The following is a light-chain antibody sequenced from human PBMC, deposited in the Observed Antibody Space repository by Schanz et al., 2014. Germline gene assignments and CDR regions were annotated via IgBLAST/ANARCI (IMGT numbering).Light chain of an antibody. J-gene: IGKJ2*01. CDR2: AAS. CDR1: QSVTSTY. Sequence: EIVLTQSPGTLSLSPGERATLSCRASQSVTSTYLAWYQQKPGQAPNLLIYAASNRATGIPARFGGSGSGTDFTLTISRLAPEDFAVYYCQQRSNWPYTFGQGTKLEIK. V-gene: IGKV3D-20*02. CDR3: QQRSNWPYT.